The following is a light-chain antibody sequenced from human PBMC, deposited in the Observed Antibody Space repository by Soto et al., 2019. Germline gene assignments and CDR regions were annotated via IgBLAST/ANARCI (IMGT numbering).Light chain of an antibody. V-gene: IGLV2-14*01. Sequence: QSALAQPASVSGSPGQSITISCTGTSSDVGRYDYVSWFQQHPGKTPKLLIYDVSNRPSGASDRFSGSKSGNTASLTISGLQPEDEADYYCSSFTSSSTFVFGTGTKLTVL. J-gene: IGLJ1*01. CDR2: DVS. CDR3: SSFTSSSTFV. CDR1: SSDVGRYDY.